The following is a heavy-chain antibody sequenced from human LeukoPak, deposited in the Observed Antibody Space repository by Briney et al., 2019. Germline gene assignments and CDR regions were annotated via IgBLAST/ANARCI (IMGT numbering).Heavy chain of an antibody. D-gene: IGHD6-19*01. V-gene: IGHV3-23*01. CDR1: GGSFSGYY. J-gene: IGHJ5*01. CDR2: INANSGTT. CDR3: AKPISGGLAVTADWFHP. Sequence: ETLSLTCAVYGGSFSGYYWSWLRQPPGKGLEWVSTINANSGTTSYAASVRGRFTISRDNSKNTLYLQLNTLRADDTATYYCAKPISGGLAVTADWFHPWGQGTLVAVSS.